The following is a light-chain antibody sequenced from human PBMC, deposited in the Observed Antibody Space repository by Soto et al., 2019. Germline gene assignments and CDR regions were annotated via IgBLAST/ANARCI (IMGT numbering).Light chain of an antibody. CDR1: QIGSSNY. J-gene: IGKJ4*01. CDR2: NAS. Sequence: EIVLTQSPGTLSLSPGERATLSCRSSQIGSSNYLAWYQQKPGQAPRLLIYNASRRATGIPDRFSGSGSGTDFTLTIRRLEPEDFAFYYCQQYGSPLTFGGGTKVEI. V-gene: IGKV3-20*01. CDR3: QQYGSPLT.